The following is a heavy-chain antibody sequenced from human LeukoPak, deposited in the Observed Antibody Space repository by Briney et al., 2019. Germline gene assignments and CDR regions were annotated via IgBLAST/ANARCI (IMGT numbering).Heavy chain of an antibody. D-gene: IGHD6-13*01. V-gene: IGHV4-61*10. CDR3: ATKIAAAGSTFFDY. J-gene: IGHJ4*02. CDR2: IYYSEKT. CDR1: GGSISSGSYY. Sequence: PSETLSLTCTVSGGSISSGSYYWSWIRQPAGKGLEWIGYIYYSEKTNYNPSLKSRVTISVDTSKNQFSLKLSSVTAADTAVYYCATKIAAAGSTFFDYWGQGTLVTVSS.